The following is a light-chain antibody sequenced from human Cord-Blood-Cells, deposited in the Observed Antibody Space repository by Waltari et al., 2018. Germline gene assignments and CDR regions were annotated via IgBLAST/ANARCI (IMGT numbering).Light chain of an antibody. CDR1: QSVSSSY. V-gene: IGKV3-20*01. CDR3: QQYGSSPFT. Sequence: EIVFTLSPGTLSLFPGESDTLSCRASQSVSSSYLAWYQQKPGHAPRLLIYGASSRPTGIPDRFSGSGSGTDFTLTISRLEPEDFAVYYCQQYGSSPFTFGPGTKVDIK. CDR2: GAS. J-gene: IGKJ3*01.